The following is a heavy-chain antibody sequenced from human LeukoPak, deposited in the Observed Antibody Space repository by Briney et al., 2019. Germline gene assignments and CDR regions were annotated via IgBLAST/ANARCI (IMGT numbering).Heavy chain of an antibody. CDR2: ISWNSGSI. J-gene: IGHJ4*02. CDR3: AKGYSSGWYVGYFDY. D-gene: IGHD6-19*01. V-gene: IGHV3-9*01. Sequence: PGGSLRLSCAASGFTFDDYAMHWVRQAPGKGLEWVSGISWNSGSIGYADSVKGRFTIYRDNAKNSLCLQMNSLRAEDTALYYCAKGYSSGWYVGYFDYWGQGTLVTVSS. CDR1: GFTFDDYA.